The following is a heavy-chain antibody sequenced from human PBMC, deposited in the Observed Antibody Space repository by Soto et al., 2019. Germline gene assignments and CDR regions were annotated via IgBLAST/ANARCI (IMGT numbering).Heavy chain of an antibody. CDR1: GFSFSGYA. CDR3: AKAQCDPDCYVSDS. V-gene: IGHV3-23*01. CDR2: MTGSGGLT. Sequence: PGGSLRLSCAASGFSFSGYAMSWVRQALGKGLEWVSGMTGSGGLTYYAYSVKGRFTIARDNSKNTLYVQMNSLRAEDTAVYDCAKAQCDPDCYVSDSWGKGTLVTASS. J-gene: IGHJ4*02. D-gene: IGHD2-21*02.